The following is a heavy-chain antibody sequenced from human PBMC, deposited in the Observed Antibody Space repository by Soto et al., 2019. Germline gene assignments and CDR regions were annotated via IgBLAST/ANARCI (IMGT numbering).Heavy chain of an antibody. J-gene: IGHJ4*02. D-gene: IGHD3-9*01. CDR2: INHSGRT. V-gene: IGHV4-34*01. CDR3: ARGAILTGSLD. Sequence: SETLSLTCAVYGGSFSGYYWSWIRQPPGKGLEWIGEINHSGRTNYNPSLKSRVTISVDTSKNQFSLKLSSVTAADTAVYYCARGAILTGSLDWGQGTLVTVSS. CDR1: GGSFSGYY.